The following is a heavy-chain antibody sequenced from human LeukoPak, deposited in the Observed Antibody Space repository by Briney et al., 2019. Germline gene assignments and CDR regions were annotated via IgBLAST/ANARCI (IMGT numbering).Heavy chain of an antibody. CDR1: GYTFTSYA. CDR2: INTNTGNP. J-gene: IGHJ5*02. Sequence: ASVKVSCKASGYTFTSYAMNWVRQAPGQGLEWMGWINTNTGNPTYAQGFTGRFVFSLDTSVSTAYLQISSLKAEDTAVYYCARVYYCTNGVCYRWFDPWGQGTLVTVSS. V-gene: IGHV7-4-1*02. D-gene: IGHD2-8*01. CDR3: ARVYYCTNGVCYRWFDP.